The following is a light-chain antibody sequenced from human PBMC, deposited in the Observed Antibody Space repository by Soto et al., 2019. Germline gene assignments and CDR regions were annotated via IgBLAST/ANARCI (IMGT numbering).Light chain of an antibody. Sequence: EIVMTQSPATLSVSPGERATLSCRASQSVSSNLAWYQQRPGQAPRLLIYGASIRATGIPARFSGSRSGTEFTLSISSLQSEEFAVYHCQQYENWPLTFGGGNKVEIK. CDR2: GAS. V-gene: IGKV3-15*01. J-gene: IGKJ4*01. CDR3: QQYENWPLT. CDR1: QSVSSN.